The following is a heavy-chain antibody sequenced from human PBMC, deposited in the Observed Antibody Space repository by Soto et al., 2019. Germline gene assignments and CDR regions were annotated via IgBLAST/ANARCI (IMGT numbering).Heavy chain of an antibody. Sequence: QVQLQESGPGLVKPSGTLSLTCAVSGGSISSSNWWSWVRQPPGKGLEWIGEIYHSGSTNYNPSRNSRVTISVDESTSQCSLRLSSVTAADTAVYYCARIAVAGTRFDYWGQGTLVTVSS. CDR2: IYHSGST. J-gene: IGHJ4*02. V-gene: IGHV4-4*02. D-gene: IGHD6-19*01. CDR1: GGSISSSNW. CDR3: ARIAVAGTRFDY.